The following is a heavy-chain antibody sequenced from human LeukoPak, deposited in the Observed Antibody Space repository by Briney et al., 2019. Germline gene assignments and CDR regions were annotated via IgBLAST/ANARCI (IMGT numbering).Heavy chain of an antibody. D-gene: IGHD2-21*01. V-gene: IGHV1-2*04. CDR1: GYTFTGYY. J-gene: IGHJ4*02. CDR3: ARGAGSYSFPSQFDY. Sequence: AXVKVSCKASGYTFTGYYMHWVRQAPGQGLEWMGWINPNSGGTNYAQKFQGWVTMTRDTSISTAYMELSRLRSDDTAVYYCARGAGSYSFPSQFDYWGQGTLVTVSS. CDR2: INPNSGGT.